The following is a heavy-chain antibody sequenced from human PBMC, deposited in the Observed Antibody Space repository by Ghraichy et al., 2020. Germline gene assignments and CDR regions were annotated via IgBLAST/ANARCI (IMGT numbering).Heavy chain of an antibody. J-gene: IGHJ6*02. Sequence: GGSLRLSCAASGFTFSSYAMSWVRQAPGKGLEWVSAISGSGGSTYYADSVKGRFTISRDNSKNTLYLQMNSLRAEDTAVYYCAKVSLPLERLLSGVHHYYYYYGMDVWGQGTTVTVSS. V-gene: IGHV3-23*01. CDR3: AKVSLPLERLLSGVHHYYYYYGMDV. CDR1: GFTFSSYA. CDR2: ISGSGGST. D-gene: IGHD3-3*01.